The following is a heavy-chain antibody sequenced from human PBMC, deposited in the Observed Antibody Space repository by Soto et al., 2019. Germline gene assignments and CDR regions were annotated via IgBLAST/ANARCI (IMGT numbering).Heavy chain of an antibody. CDR3: ARGIWGSYRYTESYYYYYMDV. J-gene: IGHJ6*03. V-gene: IGHV1-8*01. CDR1: GYTFTSYD. D-gene: IGHD3-16*02. CDR2: MNPNSGNT. Sequence: QVQLVQSGAEVKKPGASVKVSCKASGYTFTSYDINWVRQATGQGLEWMGWMNPNSGNTGYAQKFQGRVTMTRNTSISTAYMELSSLRSEDTAVYYCARGIWGSYRYTESYYYYYMDVWGKGTTVTVSS.